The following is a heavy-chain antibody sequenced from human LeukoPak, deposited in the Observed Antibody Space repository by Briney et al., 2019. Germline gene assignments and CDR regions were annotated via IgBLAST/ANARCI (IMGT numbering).Heavy chain of an antibody. V-gene: IGHV1-8*03. CDR3: AKSGPTSSSWYSYYYYMDV. CDR2: MNPNSGNT. D-gene: IGHD6-13*01. J-gene: IGHJ6*03. Sequence: ASVKVSCKASGYTFTSYDINWVRQATGQGLEWMGWMNPNSGNTGYAQKFQGRVTVTRNTSISTAYMELSSLRSEDTAVYYCAKSGPTSSSWYSYYYYMDVWGKGTTVTVSS. CDR1: GYTFTSYD.